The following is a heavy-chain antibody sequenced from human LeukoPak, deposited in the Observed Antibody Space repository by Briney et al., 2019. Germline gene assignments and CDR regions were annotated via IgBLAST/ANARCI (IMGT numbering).Heavy chain of an antibody. CDR3: ARGPYGSGTNLDY. J-gene: IGHJ4*02. Sequence: GRSLRLSRAASGFTFSTYTIHWVRQAPGKGLEWVSVISYDGVNKYYANSVKGRFTISRDNSKNTLYLQMNGLRAEDTAVYYCARGPYGSGTNLDYWGQGTLVTVSS. V-gene: IGHV3-30*04. D-gene: IGHD3-10*01. CDR2: ISYDGVNK. CDR1: GFTFSTYT.